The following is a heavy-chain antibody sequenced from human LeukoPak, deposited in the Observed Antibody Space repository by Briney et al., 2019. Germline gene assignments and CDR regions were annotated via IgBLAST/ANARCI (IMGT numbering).Heavy chain of an antibody. J-gene: IGHJ4*02. D-gene: IGHD3-3*01. CDR3: ASISYETFDY. Sequence: SETLSLTCAVYGGSFSGYYWSWIRQPPGKGLEWIGEINHSGSTNYNPSLKSRVTISVDTSKNQFSLKLSSVTAADTAVYYCASISYETFDYWGQGTLVTVSS. CDR1: GGSFSGYY. V-gene: IGHV4-34*01. CDR2: INHSGST.